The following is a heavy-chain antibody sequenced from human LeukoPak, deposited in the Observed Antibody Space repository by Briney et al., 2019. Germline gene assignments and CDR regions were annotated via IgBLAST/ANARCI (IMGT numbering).Heavy chain of an antibody. CDR1: GFTFINYG. Sequence: GGSLRLSCSASGFTFINYGMTWVRQAPGKGLEWVSSISSSSSYIYYADSVKGRLTISRDNAKNSLYLYMNSLRAEDTAVYYCARDGRGAVASDYWGQGTLLTVSS. CDR2: ISSSSSYI. J-gene: IGHJ4*02. V-gene: IGHV3-21*01. D-gene: IGHD6-19*01. CDR3: ARDGRGAVASDY.